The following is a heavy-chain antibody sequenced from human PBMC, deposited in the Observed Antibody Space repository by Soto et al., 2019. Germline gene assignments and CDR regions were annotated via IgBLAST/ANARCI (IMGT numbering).Heavy chain of an antibody. CDR1: GYTFTNHG. D-gene: IGHD3-16*01. V-gene: IGHV1-18*04. J-gene: IGHJ3*02. Sequence: QVQLVQSGAEMKKPGASVKVSCKTSGYTFTNHGINWVRQAPGQGLEWMGWINPYNANTNYAQKLQGRVTMTTDTSTSTAYMDPRSLTSDDTAVYYCARDRVAGIWGDALDIWGQGTRVTVSS. CDR3: ARDRVAGIWGDALDI. CDR2: INPYNANT.